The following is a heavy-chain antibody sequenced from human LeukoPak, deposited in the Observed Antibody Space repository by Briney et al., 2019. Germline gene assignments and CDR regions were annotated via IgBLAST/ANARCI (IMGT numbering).Heavy chain of an antibody. CDR2: INSDGSST. CDR3: ARAQSSGWYIYFDY. J-gene: IGHJ4*02. V-gene: IGHV3-74*01. CDR1: GFTFSSYW. D-gene: IGHD6-19*01. Sequence: GGSLRLSCAASGFTFSSYWMHWVRQAPGKGLVWVSRINSDGSSTSYADSVKGRFTISRDNAKNTLYLQMNSLRAEDTAVYYCARAQSSGWYIYFDYWGQGTLVTVSS.